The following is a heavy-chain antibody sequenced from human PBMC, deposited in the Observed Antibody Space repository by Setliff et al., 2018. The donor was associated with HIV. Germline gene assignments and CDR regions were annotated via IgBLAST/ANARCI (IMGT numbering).Heavy chain of an antibody. V-gene: IGHV3-21*01. CDR2: VSTSSSEI. Sequence: KPGGSLRLSCVASGFTFSTYHMSWVRQARGKGLEWVSSVSTSSSEIHYADSVRGRFTISRDNAKNSLYLLMTSLRAEDTAVYYCARSQGYSGYVNWFDPWGQGTLVTVSS. D-gene: IGHD5-12*01. CDR3: ARSQGYSGYVNWFDP. J-gene: IGHJ5*02. CDR1: GFTFSTYH.